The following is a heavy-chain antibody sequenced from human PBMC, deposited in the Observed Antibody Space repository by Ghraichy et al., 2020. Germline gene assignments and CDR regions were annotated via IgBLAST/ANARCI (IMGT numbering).Heavy chain of an antibody. V-gene: IGHV4-39*01. J-gene: IGHJ4*02. Sequence: SQTLSLTCRVSGSSMRSSSYFWGWIRQPPGEGLEWIGSVSSSGATYYNPSLQSRVAMSVDTSKNQFFLRLTSVTAADTAMYFCASEYSASEFDYWGQGILVNVSS. CDR2: VSSSGAT. CDR3: ASEYSASEFDY. CDR1: GSSMRSSSYF. D-gene: IGHD5-12*01.